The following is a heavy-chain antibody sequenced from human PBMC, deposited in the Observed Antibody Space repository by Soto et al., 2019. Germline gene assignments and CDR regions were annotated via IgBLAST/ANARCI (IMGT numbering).Heavy chain of an antibody. D-gene: IGHD7-27*01. CDR2: IYYNGNT. V-gene: IGHV4-59*01. CDR3: TRANWYSEY. Sequence: QVQLRESGPGLVKPSETLSLTCTVSGGSISNDYWSWIRQPPGKGLEWIGYIYYNGNTNYNPSLKSRVTMSVDTSTNQISLKFSSVTATDTAVYYCTRANWYSEYWGQGTLVTVS. J-gene: IGHJ4*02. CDR1: GGSISNDY.